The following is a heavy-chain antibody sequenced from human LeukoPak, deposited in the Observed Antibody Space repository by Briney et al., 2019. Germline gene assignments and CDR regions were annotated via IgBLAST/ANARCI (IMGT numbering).Heavy chain of an antibody. Sequence: PGGSLRLSCAASGFTFTGHYIHWVRHAPGEGLVWVSRISGDGTDADYAEDVQGRFTNSRDNAKNTIFLHMNSLRGDDTAVYYCARGGSYKSGAYDTWGQGNLVIVSS. J-gene: IGHJ5*02. CDR2: ISGDGTDA. D-gene: IGHD5-12*01. CDR1: GFTFTGHY. CDR3: ARGGSYKSGAYDT. V-gene: IGHV3-74*01.